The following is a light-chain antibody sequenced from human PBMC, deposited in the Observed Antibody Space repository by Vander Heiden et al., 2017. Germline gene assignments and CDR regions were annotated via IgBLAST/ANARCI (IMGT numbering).Light chain of an antibody. V-gene: IGLV2-23*02. Sequence: QSALSQPASVSGSPGRTITIACTGTSSDVGSYNLVSWYQQHPGKAPKLMIYEVSKRPSGVSNRFSGSKSGNTASLTISGLQADDEADYYCCSYAGSSSVIFGGGTKVTVL. J-gene: IGLJ2*01. CDR1: SSDVGSYNL. CDR2: EVS. CDR3: CSYAGSSSVI.